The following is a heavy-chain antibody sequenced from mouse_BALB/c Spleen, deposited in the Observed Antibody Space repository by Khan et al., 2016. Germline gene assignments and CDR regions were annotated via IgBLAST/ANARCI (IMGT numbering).Heavy chain of an antibody. Sequence: EVELVESGGGLVQPGGSLKLSCAASGFTFSSYGMSWVRQTPDKRLELVATINRNGGRTYYPDSVKGQFTISRDNAKNTLYLQMSSLKSEDTAMYYCAKGGLRWFDYWGQGTTLTVSS. J-gene: IGHJ2*01. CDR2: INRNGGRT. V-gene: IGHV5-6-3*01. D-gene: IGHD1-1*01. CDR1: GFTFSSYG. CDR3: AKGGLRWFDY.